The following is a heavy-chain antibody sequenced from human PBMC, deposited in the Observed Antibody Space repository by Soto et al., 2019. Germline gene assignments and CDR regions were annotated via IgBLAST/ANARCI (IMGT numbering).Heavy chain of an antibody. Sequence: SVKVSCKASGGTFSSYTISWVRQAPGQGLEWMGRIIPILGIANYAQKFQGRVTITADKSTSTAYMELSSLRSEDTAVYYCASARDTAMVTRGYFDYWGQGTLVTVSS. CDR1: GGTFSSYT. CDR2: IIPILGIA. D-gene: IGHD5-18*01. V-gene: IGHV1-69*02. J-gene: IGHJ4*02. CDR3: ASARDTAMVTRGYFDY.